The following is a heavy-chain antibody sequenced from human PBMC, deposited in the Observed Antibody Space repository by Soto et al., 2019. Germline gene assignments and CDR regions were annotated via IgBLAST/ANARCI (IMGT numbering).Heavy chain of an antibody. J-gene: IGHJ6*02. V-gene: IGHV4-59*01. CDR1: VGTNRSYY. CDR3: ARDRGFGRQRFERYYYYYGMDV. D-gene: IGHD3-10*01. CDR2: IYYSGST. Sequence: ETLSIPSAVSVGTNRSYYCSWVGQPPKTGLAWIGYIYYSGSTNYNPSLKSRVTISVDTSKNQFSLKLSSVTAADTAVYYCARDRGFGRQRFERYYYYYGMDVWVQGTTVTVFS.